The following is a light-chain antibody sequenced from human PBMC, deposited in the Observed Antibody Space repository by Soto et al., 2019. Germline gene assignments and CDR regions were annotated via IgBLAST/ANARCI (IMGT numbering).Light chain of an antibody. Sequence: EIVMTQSPATLSVSPGERATLSCRASQSVSSKLAWFQQKPGQAPRLLIYFASTRATDIPARFSGSGSGTEFTLTISSLQSEDFAVYYGQQYNNWPHTFGQGTKLEIK. CDR2: FAS. CDR3: QQYNNWPHT. V-gene: IGKV3-15*01. J-gene: IGKJ2*01. CDR1: QSVSSK.